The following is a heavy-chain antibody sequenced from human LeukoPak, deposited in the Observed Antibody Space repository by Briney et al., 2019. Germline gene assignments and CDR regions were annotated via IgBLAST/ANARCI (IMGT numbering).Heavy chain of an antibody. V-gene: IGHV4-61*02. CDR2: IYTSGST. CDR1: GGSISSSHYY. D-gene: IGHD6-19*01. J-gene: IGHJ3*02. Sequence: PSETLSLTCTVSGGSISSSHYYWGWIRQPAGKGLEWIGRIYTSGSTNYNPSLKSRVTMSVDTSKNQFSLKLSSVTAADTAVYYCARSVAGTDAFDIWGQGTMVTVSS. CDR3: ARSVAGTDAFDI.